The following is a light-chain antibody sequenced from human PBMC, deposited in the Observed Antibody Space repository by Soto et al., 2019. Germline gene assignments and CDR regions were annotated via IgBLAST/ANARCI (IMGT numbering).Light chain of an antibody. Sequence: ETVLTQSPGTLSLSPGERATLSCRASQSLSSGYLAWYQQRPGQAPRLLISGASSRAPGIPDRFSGTGSGTEVTLTISRLEPEDLAVYYCQQYGGSPLVTFGGGTKVEIK. J-gene: IGKJ4*01. CDR1: QSLSSGY. CDR3: QQYGGSPLVT. CDR2: GAS. V-gene: IGKV3-20*01.